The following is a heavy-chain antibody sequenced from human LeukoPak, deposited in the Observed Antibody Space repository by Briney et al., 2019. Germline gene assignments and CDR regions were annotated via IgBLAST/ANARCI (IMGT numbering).Heavy chain of an antibody. CDR1: GGSFSGYY. CDR3: ARDRSRALYGMDV. V-gene: IGHV4-34*01. Sequence: SETLSLTCAVYGGSFSGYYWSWIRQPPGKGLEWIGEINHSGSTNYNPSLKSRVTISVDTSKNQFSLKLSSVTAADTAVYYCARDRSRALYGMDVWGQGTTVTVSS. D-gene: IGHD1-26*01. J-gene: IGHJ6*02. CDR2: INHSGST.